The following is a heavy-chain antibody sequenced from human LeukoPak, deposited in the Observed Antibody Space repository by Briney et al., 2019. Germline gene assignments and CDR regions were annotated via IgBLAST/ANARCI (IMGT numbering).Heavy chain of an antibody. CDR1: GFTFSSCA. Sequence: GGSLRLSCAASGFTFSSCAMHWVRQAPGKGLEWVELISYDGSSKYYADSVKGRFTISRDNSKNTLYLQLNSLRAEDTALYYCARDPKGGYSYGWGAFDIWGQGTKVTVSS. V-gene: IGHV3-30-3*01. D-gene: IGHD5-18*01. J-gene: IGHJ3*02. CDR3: ARDPKGGYSYGWGAFDI. CDR2: ISYDGSSK.